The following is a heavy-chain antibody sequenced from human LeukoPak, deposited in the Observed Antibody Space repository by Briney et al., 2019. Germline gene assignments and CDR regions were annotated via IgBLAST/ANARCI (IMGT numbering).Heavy chain of an antibody. CDR2: IFYSGTA. J-gene: IGHJ3*01. Sequence: SETLSLTCAISGGSISSYYWSWVRQPPGKGLEWIGHIFYSGTASYNPSLKSRITIVVDRSKNYFSLNLKTLTASHTAVYYFGRDRNNGWSDVFDVWGQGTMVTVSS. CDR3: GRDRNNGWSDVFDV. CDR1: GGSISSYY. D-gene: IGHD6-19*01. V-gene: IGHV4-59*01.